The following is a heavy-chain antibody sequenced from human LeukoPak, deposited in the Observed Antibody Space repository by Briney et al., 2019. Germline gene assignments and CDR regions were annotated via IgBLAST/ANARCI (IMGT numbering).Heavy chain of an antibody. Sequence: PGGSLRLSCAASGFTFSNAWMSWVRQAPGKGLEWVGRIKSKTDGGTTDCAAPVKGRFTISRDDSKNTLYLQMNSLKTEDTAVYYCTTTRPVIAGDAFDIWGQGTMVTVSS. D-gene: IGHD6-13*01. V-gene: IGHV3-15*01. CDR1: GFTFSNAW. J-gene: IGHJ3*02. CDR2: IKSKTDGGTT. CDR3: TTTRPVIAGDAFDI.